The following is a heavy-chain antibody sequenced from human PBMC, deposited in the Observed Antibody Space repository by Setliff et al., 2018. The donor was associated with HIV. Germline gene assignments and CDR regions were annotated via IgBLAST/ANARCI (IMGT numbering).Heavy chain of an antibody. CDR3: AGRDGYNRYYFDF. J-gene: IGHJ4*02. D-gene: IGHD5-12*01. CDR2: IYYSGNT. V-gene: IGHV4-39*07. CDR1: GGSISSSSSY. Sequence: SETLSLTCTVSGGSISSSSSYWGWIRQSPGKGLEWIGSIYYSGNTYYNPSLKSRVTILVDTSKNQFSLKVTSVTAADTAVYYCAGRDGYNRYYFDFWGQGTLVTVSS.